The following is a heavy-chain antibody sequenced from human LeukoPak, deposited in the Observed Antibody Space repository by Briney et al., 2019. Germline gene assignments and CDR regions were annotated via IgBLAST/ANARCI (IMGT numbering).Heavy chain of an antibody. CDR2: IYSGGST. CDR1: GFTVSSNY. Sequence: GGSLRLSCAASGFTVSSNYMGWVRQAPGKGLEWVSVIYSGGSTYYADSVKGRFTISRDNSKNTLYLQMNSLRAEDTAVYYCARAAGPWPYYFDYWGQGTLVTVSS. CDR3: ARAAGPWPYYFDY. V-gene: IGHV3-53*01. J-gene: IGHJ4*02.